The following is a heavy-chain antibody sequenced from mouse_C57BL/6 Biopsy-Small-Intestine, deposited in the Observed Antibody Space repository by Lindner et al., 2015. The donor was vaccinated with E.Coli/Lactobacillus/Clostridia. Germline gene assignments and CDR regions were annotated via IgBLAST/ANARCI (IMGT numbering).Heavy chain of an antibody. V-gene: IGHV1-84*02. J-gene: IGHJ1*01. CDR1: GYTLTSYD. CDR2: MNPDSGNT. CDR3: ARGWSTSSWDFVNYGMDV. D-gene: IGHD1-1*01. Sequence: SVKVSCKASGYTLTSYDINWVRQAAGQGLEWMGWMNPDSGNTGYAQKFQGRVTMTRNTSISTAFMELSSLRSEDTAVYHCARGWSTSSWDFVNYGMDVWGQGTTVTVSS.